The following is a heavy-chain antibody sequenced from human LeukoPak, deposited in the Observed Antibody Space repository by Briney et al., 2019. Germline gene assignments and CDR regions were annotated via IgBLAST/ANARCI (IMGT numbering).Heavy chain of an antibody. Sequence: ASVKVSCKPSCYTFTSYGISWVRQAPGQGLEWMGWISAYNGNTNYAQKLQGRVTMTTDTSTSTAYMELRSLRSDDAAVYYCARTHTGSCYYPDAFEIWGQGTMVTVSS. CDR3: ARTHTGSCYYPDAFEI. V-gene: IGHV1-18*01. CDR1: CYTFTSYG. J-gene: IGHJ3*02. D-gene: IGHD3-22*01. CDR2: ISAYNGNT.